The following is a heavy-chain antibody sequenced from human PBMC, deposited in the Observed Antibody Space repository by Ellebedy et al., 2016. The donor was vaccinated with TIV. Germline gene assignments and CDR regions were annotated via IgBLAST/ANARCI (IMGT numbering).Heavy chain of an antibody. V-gene: IGHV3-33*07. CDR3: ARAGETYYMDV. CDR2: IWYDGSDK. J-gene: IGHJ6*03. D-gene: IGHD3-16*01. Sequence: GGSLRLSXAASGFTFSSYGMYWVRQAPGKGLEWVTVIWYDGSDKYYADSVKGRFTVSRDNSKNTLYLQMNSLRVEDTAVYFCARAGETYYMDVWGKGTTVIVSS. CDR1: GFTFSSYG.